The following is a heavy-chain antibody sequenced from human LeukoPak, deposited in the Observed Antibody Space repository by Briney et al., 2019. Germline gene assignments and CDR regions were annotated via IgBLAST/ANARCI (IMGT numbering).Heavy chain of an antibody. D-gene: IGHD4-17*01. Sequence: SETLSLTCTVSGGSINSYYWSWIRQPAGKGLEWIGRIYSSGSTNYNPSLKSRVTISVDTSKNQFSLNVSSVTAADTAVYYCASQGMVTTVWYFDLWGRGTLVTVSS. V-gene: IGHV4-4*07. CDR1: GGSINSYY. CDR3: ASQGMVTTVWYFDL. CDR2: IYSSGST. J-gene: IGHJ2*01.